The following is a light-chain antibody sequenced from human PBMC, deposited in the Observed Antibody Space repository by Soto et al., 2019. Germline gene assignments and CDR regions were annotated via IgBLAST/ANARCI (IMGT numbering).Light chain of an antibody. CDR3: QQRSNWPVT. CDR1: QSVSSY. V-gene: IGKV3-11*01. J-gene: IGKJ5*01. CDR2: DAS. Sequence: EIVLTQSPATLSLSPGEGATLSCRASQSVSSYLAWYQQKPGQAPRLLIYDASTRATGIPARFSVSGSGTDFTLTIGSLQPEDFAIYYCQQRSNWPVTFGQGTRLEI.